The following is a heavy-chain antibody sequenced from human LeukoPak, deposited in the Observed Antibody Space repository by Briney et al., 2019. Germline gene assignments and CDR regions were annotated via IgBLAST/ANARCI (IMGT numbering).Heavy chain of an antibody. CDR1: GFTFSSYG. Sequence: PGRSLRLSCAASGFTFSSYGMHWVRQAPGKGLEWVAVTWYDGSNKYYADSVKGRFTISRDNSKNTLYLQMNSLRAEDTAVYYCARETVDTAIYYYYGMDVWGQGTTVTVSS. CDR3: ARETVDTAIYYYYGMDV. V-gene: IGHV3-33*01. J-gene: IGHJ6*02. D-gene: IGHD5-18*01. CDR2: TWYDGSNK.